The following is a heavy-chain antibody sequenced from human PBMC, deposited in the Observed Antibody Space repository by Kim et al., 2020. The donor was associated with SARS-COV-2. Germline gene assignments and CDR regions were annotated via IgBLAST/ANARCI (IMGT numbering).Heavy chain of an antibody. J-gene: IGHJ3*02. CDR2: ISYDGSNK. D-gene: IGHD6-13*01. V-gene: IGHV3-30*04. Sequence: GGSLRLSCAASGFTFSSYAMHWVRQAPGKGLEWVAVISYDGSNKYYADSVKGRFTISRDNSKNTLYLQMNSLRAEDTAVYYCARGYSNTDTGIDIWGLGT. CDR3: ARGYSNTDTGIDI. CDR1: GFTFSSYA.